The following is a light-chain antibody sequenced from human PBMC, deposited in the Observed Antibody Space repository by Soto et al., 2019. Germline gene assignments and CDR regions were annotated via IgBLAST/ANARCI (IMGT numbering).Light chain of an antibody. CDR3: SSYTSSSTSNYV. Sequence: QSALTQPASVSGSPGPSITISCTGTSSDVGDYSYVSWYQQHPGKAPKLMIYEVSNRPSGVSNRFSGSKSGNTASLTISGLQAEDEADYYCSSYTSSSTSNYVFGTGTKVTVL. CDR1: SSDVGDYSY. CDR2: EVS. J-gene: IGLJ1*01. V-gene: IGLV2-14*01.